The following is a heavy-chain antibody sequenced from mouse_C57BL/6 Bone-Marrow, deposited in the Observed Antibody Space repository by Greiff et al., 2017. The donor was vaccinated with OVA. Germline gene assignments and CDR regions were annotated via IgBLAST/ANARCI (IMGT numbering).Heavy chain of an antibody. CDR2: IDPSDSYT. V-gene: IGHV1-69*01. D-gene: IGHD2-4*01. Sequence: QVQLQQPGAELVMPGASVKLSCKASGYTFTSYWMHWVKQRPGHGLEWIGEIDPSDSYTNYNQKFKGKSTLTVDKSSSTAYMQLSSLTSEDSAVYYCAIYDYDEDWYFDVWGTGTTVTVSS. J-gene: IGHJ1*03. CDR3: AIYDYDEDWYFDV. CDR1: GYTFTSYW.